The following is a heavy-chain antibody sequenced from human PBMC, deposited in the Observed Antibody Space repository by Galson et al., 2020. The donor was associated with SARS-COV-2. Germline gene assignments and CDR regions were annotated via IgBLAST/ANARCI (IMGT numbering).Heavy chain of an antibody. CDR3: ATLAPLYGSGILQGSYFDY. Sequence: SETLSLTCTVSGGSISSGGYYWSWIRQHPGQGLEWIGYIYYSGSTYYNPSLKSRVTISVDTSKNQFSLKLSSVTAADTAVYYCATLAPLYGSGILQGSYFDYWGQGTLVTVSS. D-gene: IGHD3-10*01. V-gene: IGHV4-31*03. J-gene: IGHJ4*02. CDR1: GGSISSGGYY. CDR2: IYYSGST.